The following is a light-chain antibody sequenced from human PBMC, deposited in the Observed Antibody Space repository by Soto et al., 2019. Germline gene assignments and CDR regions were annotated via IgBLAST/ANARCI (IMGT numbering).Light chain of an antibody. CDR3: QQRGNRPPLT. Sequence: EIVMTQSPATLSVSPGERATLSCRASQNISTSLAWYQQKPGQAPRLLIYDASDRATGIPARFSGSGSGTDFTLTISSLEPEDFAVYYCQQRGNRPPLTFGGGTKVEIK. J-gene: IGKJ4*01. CDR2: DAS. V-gene: IGKV3-11*01. CDR1: QNISTS.